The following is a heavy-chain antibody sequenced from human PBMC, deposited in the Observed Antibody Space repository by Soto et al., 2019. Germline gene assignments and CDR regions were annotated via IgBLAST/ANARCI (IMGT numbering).Heavy chain of an antibody. CDR3: AREAAAGPPGDDAFDI. V-gene: IGHV1-18*04. J-gene: IGHJ3*02. D-gene: IGHD6-13*01. CDR1: GYTFTSYG. CDR2: ISAYNGNT. Sequence: GGLVKVSCKASGYTFTSYGISWVRQAPGQGLEWMGWISAYNGNTNYAQKLQGRVTMTTDTSTSTAYMELRSLRSDDTAVYYCAREAAAGPPGDDAFDIWGQGTMVTVSS.